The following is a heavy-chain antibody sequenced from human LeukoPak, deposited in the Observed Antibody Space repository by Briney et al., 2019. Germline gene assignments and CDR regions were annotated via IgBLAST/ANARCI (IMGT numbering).Heavy chain of an antibody. CDR1: GFTFSDHY. CDR3: ARVLGYSGYDLAY. CDR2: TRNKANSYTT. D-gene: IGHD5-12*01. V-gene: IGHV3-72*01. J-gene: IGHJ4*02. Sequence: GGALRLSCAPSGFTFSDHYMDWVRQAPGKGLEWVGRTRNKANSYTTEYAASVKGRFTISRDDSKNSLYPQINSLKTEDTAVYYCARVLGYSGYDLAYWGQGTLVTVSS.